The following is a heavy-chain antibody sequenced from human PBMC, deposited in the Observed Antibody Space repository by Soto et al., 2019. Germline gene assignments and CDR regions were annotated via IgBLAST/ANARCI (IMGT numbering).Heavy chain of an antibody. CDR3: ARALPTPRPYGSSSCFDS. CDR1: DGSVNSDGNY. CDR2: IYFTGGT. Sequence: SETLSLSCTVSDGSVNSDGNYWSWIRQPPVRTLEWIGYIYFTGGTNYNPSLKSRVTMSVDTSKSQFSLRLTSVTAADTAVYLGARALPTPRPYGSSSCFDSWAQGTLETVSS. V-gene: IGHV4-61*08. J-gene: IGHJ4*02. D-gene: IGHD6-6*01.